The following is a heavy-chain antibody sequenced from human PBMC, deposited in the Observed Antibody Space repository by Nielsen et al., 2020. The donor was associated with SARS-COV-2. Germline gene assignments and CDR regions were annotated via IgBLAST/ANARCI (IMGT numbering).Heavy chain of an antibody. CDR1: GGSISSSY. CDR3: ARRIGGWFDP. J-gene: IGHJ5*02. V-gene: IGHV4-59*01. CDR2: IYYRGST. Sequence: SETLSLTCTVSGGSISSSYWSWIRQPPGKGLEWIGYIYYRGSTDYNPSLTSRVTISVHTSKNQFSLKLSSVTAADTAVYYCARRIGGWFDPWGQGTLVTVSS. D-gene: IGHD1-26*01.